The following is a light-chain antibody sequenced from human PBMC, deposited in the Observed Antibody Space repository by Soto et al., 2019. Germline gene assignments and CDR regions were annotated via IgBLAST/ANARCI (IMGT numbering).Light chain of an antibody. Sequence: QSALTQPASVSGSPGQSITISCTGTSSDVGGYNYVYWHQQHPGKAPKLMIYDVSNRPSGVSNRFSGSKSGNTASLTISGLQAEDEADYYCTSYTSSSTYVVFGGGTKLTVL. J-gene: IGLJ2*01. CDR2: DVS. CDR3: TSYTSSSTYVV. CDR1: SSDVGGYNY. V-gene: IGLV2-14*01.